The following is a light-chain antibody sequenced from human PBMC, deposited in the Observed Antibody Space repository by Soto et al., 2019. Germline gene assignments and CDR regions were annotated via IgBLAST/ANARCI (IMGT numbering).Light chain of an antibody. CDR2: GAS. Sequence: EIVMTQSPATLSVSPGEGATLSCRASQSVSGNLAWYQQKPGQAPRLLIYGASTRATGIPARFGGGGSGTDFTLTISSLQSEDFAIYYCQQYNQWPLYTFGQGTKLEI. CDR1: QSVSGN. J-gene: IGKJ2*01. V-gene: IGKV3-15*01. CDR3: QQYNQWPLYT.